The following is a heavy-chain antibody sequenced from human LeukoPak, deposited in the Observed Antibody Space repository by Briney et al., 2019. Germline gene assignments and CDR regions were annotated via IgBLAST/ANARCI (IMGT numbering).Heavy chain of an antibody. CDR2: INPNSGGT. V-gene: IGHV1-2*02. Sequence: VASVNVSCKASGYTFTGYYMHWVRQAPGQGLEWMGWINPNSGGTNYAQKFQGRVTMTRDTSISTAYMELSRLRSDDTAVYYCARGEPSSSWHYYYGMDVWGQGTTVTVSS. J-gene: IGHJ6*02. D-gene: IGHD6-6*01. CDR1: GYTFTGYY. CDR3: ARGEPSSSWHYYYGMDV.